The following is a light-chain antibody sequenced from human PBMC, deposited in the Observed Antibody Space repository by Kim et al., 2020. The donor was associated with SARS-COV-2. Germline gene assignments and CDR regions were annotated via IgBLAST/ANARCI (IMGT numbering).Light chain of an antibody. CDR2: GKN. CDR1: SLTSYY. Sequence: ASVQTVWITCHCDSLTSYYASWYQQMPGQAPVLVIYGKNNRPSGIPDRFSGSSSGNSASLTITGVQAEDEADYYCNSRDSSGSHYVFGSGTKVTVL. J-gene: IGLJ1*01. CDR3: NSRDSSGSHYV. V-gene: IGLV3-19*01.